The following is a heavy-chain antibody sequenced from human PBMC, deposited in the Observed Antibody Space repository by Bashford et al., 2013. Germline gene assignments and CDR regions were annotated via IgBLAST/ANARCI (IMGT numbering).Heavy chain of an antibody. CDR3: ARGAPDAFLEWLV. CDR1: GGSVTGYY. J-gene: IGHJ4*02. D-gene: IGHD3-3*02. Sequence: SETLSLTCSVSGGSVTGYYWSWIRKPPGKGLEWLGYIYHSGAINYNPSLNSRLIISLDTSKNLFSLKLRSVTAADTAMYYCARGAPDAFLEWLVWGQGTLVTVSS. CDR2: IYHSGAI. V-gene: IGHV4-59*02.